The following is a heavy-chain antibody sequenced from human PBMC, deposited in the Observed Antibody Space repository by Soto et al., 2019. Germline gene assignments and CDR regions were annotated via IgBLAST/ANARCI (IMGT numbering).Heavy chain of an antibody. D-gene: IGHD3-22*01. J-gene: IGHJ6*02. CDR1: GYTFTSYG. V-gene: IGHV1-18*01. Sequence: ASVKVSCKASGYTFTSYGISWVRQAPGQGLEWMGWISAYNGNTNYAQKLQGRVTMTTDTSTSTAYMELRSLRSDDTAVYYCARGRYYYDSSGYYGSYCYYYGMDVWGQGTTVTVSS. CDR3: ARGRYYYDSSGYYGSYCYYYGMDV. CDR2: ISAYNGNT.